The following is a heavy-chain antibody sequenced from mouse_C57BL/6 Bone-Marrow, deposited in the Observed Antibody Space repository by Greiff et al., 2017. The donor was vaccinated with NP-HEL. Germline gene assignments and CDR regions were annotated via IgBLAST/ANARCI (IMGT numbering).Heavy chain of an antibody. CDR1: GVDFSRYW. CDR2: INPDSSTI. V-gene: IGHV4-1*01. J-gene: IGHJ3*01. CDR3: ASYPWFAY. Sequence: CAPGGVDFSRYWMSWVRRAPGKGLEWIGEINPDSSTINYAPSLKDKFIISRDNAKNTLYLQMSKVRSEDTALYYCASYPWFAYWGQGTLVTVSA.